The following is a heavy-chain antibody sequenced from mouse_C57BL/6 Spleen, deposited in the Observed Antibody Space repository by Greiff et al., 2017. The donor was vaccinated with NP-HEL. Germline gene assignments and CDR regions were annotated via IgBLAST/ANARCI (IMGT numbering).Heavy chain of an antibody. D-gene: IGHD1-1*01. CDR3: ATGSSFDY. CDR2: LDPSDSYT. Sequence: QVQLQQPGAELVMPGASLKLSCKASGSTFTSYWMHWVTPRPGQGLEWIVELDPSDSYTKYTHKFKGKSTLPVDKSSSTAYMQLSSLTSEDSAVYYCATGSSFDYWGQGTTLTVSS. CDR1: GSTFTSYW. J-gene: IGHJ2*01. V-gene: IGHV1-69*01.